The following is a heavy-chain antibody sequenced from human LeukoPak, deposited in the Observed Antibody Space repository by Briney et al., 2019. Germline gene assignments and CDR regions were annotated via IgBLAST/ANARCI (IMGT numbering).Heavy chain of an antibody. D-gene: IGHD3-22*01. V-gene: IGHV4-34*01. J-gene: IGHJ5*02. CDR2: INHSGST. Sequence: SETLSLTCAVYGGSFSGYYWSWIRQPPGKGLEWIGEINHSGSTNYNPSLKSRVTISVDTSKNQFSLKLSSVTAADTAVYYCARGAPDYYDSSGYYYVRWLDPWGQGTLVTVSS. CDR3: ARGAPDYYDSSGYYYVRWLDP. CDR1: GGSFSGYY.